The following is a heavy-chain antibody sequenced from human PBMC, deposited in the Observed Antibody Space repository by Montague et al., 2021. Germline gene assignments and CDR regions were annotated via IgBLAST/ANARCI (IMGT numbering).Heavy chain of an antibody. V-gene: IGHV4-31*03. D-gene: IGHD2-15*01. J-gene: IGHJ4*02. CDR2: IHDSGST. Sequence: TLSLTCSVSGGSISSGGVYWSWIRRHPGKGPEWIGSIHDSGSTNYNPSLKSRLTLSRDTSKNQVSLRLTSVTAAETAVYYCARSGGYCSGGRCDTFDYWGQGTLVTVSS. CDR3: ARSGGYCSGGRCDTFDY. CDR1: GGSISSGGVY.